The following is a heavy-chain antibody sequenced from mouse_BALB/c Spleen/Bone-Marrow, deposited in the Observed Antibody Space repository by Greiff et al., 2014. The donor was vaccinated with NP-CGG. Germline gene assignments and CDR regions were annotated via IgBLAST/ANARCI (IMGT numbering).Heavy chain of an antibody. V-gene: IGHV14-3*02. CDR1: GFNIKDTP. CDR3: SRDYGGTAWFAC. J-gene: IGHJ3*01. CDR2: IDPANGNT. D-gene: IGHD1-1*01. Sequence: VQLQQSGAELVKPGASVKLSCPASGFNIKDTPMPWGKQGPEQGLEWIGRIDPANGNTKYDPNFQGKATITADTSSNTAYLQLSSLTSEDTAVYYCSRDYGGTAWFACWGHGTLVTVSA.